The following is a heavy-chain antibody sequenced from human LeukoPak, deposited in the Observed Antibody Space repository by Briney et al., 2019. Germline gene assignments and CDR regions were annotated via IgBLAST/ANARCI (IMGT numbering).Heavy chain of an antibody. Sequence: SETLSLTCTVSGASIRSGDYYWSWIRQPPGKGLEWIGYIYDSGSTYYNPSLKSRITISVDTSENRFSLKLSSVTAADTAVYYCARGDPYYYDSSGLARGYFDYWGQGTLVTVSS. CDR1: GASIRSGDYY. CDR2: IYDSGST. D-gene: IGHD3-22*01. V-gene: IGHV4-30-4*01. J-gene: IGHJ4*02. CDR3: ARGDPYYYDSSGLARGYFDY.